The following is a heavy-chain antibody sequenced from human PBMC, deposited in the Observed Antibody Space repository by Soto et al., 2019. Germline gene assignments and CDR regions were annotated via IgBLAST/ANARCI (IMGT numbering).Heavy chain of an antibody. D-gene: IGHD2-2*01. CDR3: ARGGYCDSTNCYSSYYFDY. Sequence: PSETLSLTCTVSGGSISSYYWSWLRQPPGKGLEWIGHIYYSGSTNYIPSLRSRVTISVDTSKNQFSLKLSSVTAANTAVYYYARGGYCDSTNCYSSYYFDYWGQGTLVTVSS. J-gene: IGHJ4*02. CDR2: IYYSGST. CDR1: GGSISSYY. V-gene: IGHV4-59*01.